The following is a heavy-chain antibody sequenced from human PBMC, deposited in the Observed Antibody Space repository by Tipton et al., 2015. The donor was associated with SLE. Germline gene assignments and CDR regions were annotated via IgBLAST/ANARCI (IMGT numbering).Heavy chain of an antibody. CDR2: ISSSGSTI. D-gene: IGHD5-24*01. Sequence: GSLRLSCAASGFTFSDYYMSWIRQAPGKGLEWVSYISSSGSTIYYADSVKCRFTISRDNAKNSLYLQMKSLRAEDTAVYYCARDKGPVEMATIFAFDIWGQGTTVTVSS. CDR1: GFTFSDYY. CDR3: ARDKGPVEMATIFAFDI. J-gene: IGHJ3*02. V-gene: IGHV3-11*01.